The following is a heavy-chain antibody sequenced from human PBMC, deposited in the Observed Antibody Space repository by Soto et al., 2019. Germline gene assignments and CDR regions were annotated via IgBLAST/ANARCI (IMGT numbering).Heavy chain of an antibody. D-gene: IGHD2-15*01. CDR1: GGSIYRSGYY. Sequence: SETLSLTCTGSGGSIYRSGYYWGWIRQPPGRGLEWIGNIDYNGVTYSNPSLKSRVTISRDTSKNQFSLKLTSVTAADTALYYCGKVLVGATGHTDYDSWGPGTLVTFSS. CDR3: GKVLVGATGHTDYDS. CDR2: IDYNGVT. J-gene: IGHJ4*02. V-gene: IGHV4-39*01.